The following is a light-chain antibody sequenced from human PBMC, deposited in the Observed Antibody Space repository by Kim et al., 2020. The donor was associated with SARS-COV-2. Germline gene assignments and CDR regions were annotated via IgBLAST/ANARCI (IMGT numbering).Light chain of an antibody. V-gene: IGLV2-23*02. Sequence: QSALTQPASVSGSPGQSITISCTGTSSDVGGFDLVCRYPQHPGQAPKLLIYEVTKRPSGVSIRFSGSKSGNTASLTISGLQPEDESSYCCSSYGGTRLLVFGGVTQLTVL. J-gene: IGLJ2*01. CDR2: EVT. CDR3: SSYGGTRLLV. CDR1: SSDVGGFDL.